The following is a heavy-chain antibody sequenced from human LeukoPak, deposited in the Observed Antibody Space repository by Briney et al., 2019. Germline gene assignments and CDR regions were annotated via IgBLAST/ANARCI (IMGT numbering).Heavy chain of an antibody. CDR2: ISYDGSNK. V-gene: IGHV3-30*04. CDR3: ARGISVKEPGNH. D-gene: IGHD1-14*01. CDR1: GFTFSSYA. Sequence: GRSLRLSCAASGFTFSSYAMHWVRQAPGKGLEWVAVISYDGSNKYYADSVKGRFTISRDNSKNTLYLQMNSLRAEDTAVYYCARGISVKEPGNHWGQGTLVTVSS. J-gene: IGHJ5*02.